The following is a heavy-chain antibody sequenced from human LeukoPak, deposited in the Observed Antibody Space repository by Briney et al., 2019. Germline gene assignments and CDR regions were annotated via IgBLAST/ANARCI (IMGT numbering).Heavy chain of an antibody. CDR1: AYTFTSYT. D-gene: IGHD6-19*01. CDR3: ARADTNGWEIDY. J-gene: IGHJ4*02. CDR2: ISPYNGNT. Sequence: ASVKVSCKASAYTFTSYTISWVRQAPGQGLKWMGWISPYNGNTDFAQKLQSRVTMTTDTSTNTAYMELRSLRSDDTAVYYCARADTNGWEIDYWGQGTLVTVSS. V-gene: IGHV1-18*01.